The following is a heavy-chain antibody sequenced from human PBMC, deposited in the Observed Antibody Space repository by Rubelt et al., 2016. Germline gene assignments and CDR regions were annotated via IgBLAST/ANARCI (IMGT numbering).Heavy chain of an antibody. Sequence: QMQLKQWGAGLLKSSETMSLTCVVSAESISDYYWTWIRQAPGKGLERVGEIYYTVSTNYNPSLRNRVTVSVDTSNNQISIRLTSVTAADTAVYYCVRGRRRYFEYSLSYDFDLWGQGTMVTVSS. CDR2: IYYTVST. V-gene: IGHV4-34*02. D-gene: IGHD3-9*01. J-gene: IGHJ3*01. CDR3: VRGRRRYFEYSLSYDFDL. CDR1: AESISDYY.